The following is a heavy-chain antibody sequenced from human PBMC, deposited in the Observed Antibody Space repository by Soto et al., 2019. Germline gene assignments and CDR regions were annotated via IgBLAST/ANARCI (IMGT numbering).Heavy chain of an antibody. V-gene: IGHV4-39*01. Sequence: PSETLXLTCTVSGGSIISSNYYWGWIRQPPGIGLEWIGSIHYTGSTYYNASLKSRVTISVDTSKNQLSLKLGSVTAADTAVYGCARGVYDILTGYYFDYWGQGALVTVSS. D-gene: IGHD3-9*01. CDR3: ARGVYDILTGYYFDY. CDR1: GGSIISSNYY. J-gene: IGHJ4*02. CDR2: IHYTGST.